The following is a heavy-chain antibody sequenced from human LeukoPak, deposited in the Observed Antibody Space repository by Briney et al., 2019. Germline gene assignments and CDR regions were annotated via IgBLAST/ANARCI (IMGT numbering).Heavy chain of an antibody. Sequence: GGSLRLSCEVSGFTFSEFEMNWVRQAPGKGLEWVSDTSSGGTTVFYADSVKGRFTISRDNAKNSLYLQMNSLRDEDTAIYYCTRGLVVWGQGALVTVSS. CDR1: GFTFSEFE. CDR2: TSSGGTTV. J-gene: IGHJ4*02. D-gene: IGHD2-2*01. CDR3: TRGLVV. V-gene: IGHV3-48*03.